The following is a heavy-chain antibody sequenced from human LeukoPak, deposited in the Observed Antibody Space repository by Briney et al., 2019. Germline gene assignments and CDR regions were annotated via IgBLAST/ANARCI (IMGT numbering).Heavy chain of an antibody. V-gene: IGHV3-74*01. CDR3: ARDSWVVVAATSNWFDP. Sequence: PGGSLRLSCAASGFTFSSYWMHWVRQAPGKGLVWVSRINSDGSSTSYADSVKGRFTISRDNSKNTLYLQMNSLRAEDTAVYYCARDSWVVVAATSNWFDPWGQGTLVTVSS. D-gene: IGHD2-15*01. J-gene: IGHJ5*02. CDR1: GFTFSSYW. CDR2: INSDGSST.